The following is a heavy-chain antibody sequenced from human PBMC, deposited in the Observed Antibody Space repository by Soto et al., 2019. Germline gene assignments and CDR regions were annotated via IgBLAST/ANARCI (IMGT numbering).Heavy chain of an antibody. Sequence: LRLSCAASGFTFSSYAMSWVRQAPGKGLEWVSAISGSGGSTYYADSVKGRFTISRDNSKNTLYLQMNSLRAEDTAVYYCAKGGRYFDWTEYYFDYWGQGTLVTVSS. V-gene: IGHV3-23*01. CDR1: GFTFSSYA. CDR2: ISGSGGST. J-gene: IGHJ4*02. CDR3: AKGGRYFDWTEYYFDY. D-gene: IGHD3-9*01.